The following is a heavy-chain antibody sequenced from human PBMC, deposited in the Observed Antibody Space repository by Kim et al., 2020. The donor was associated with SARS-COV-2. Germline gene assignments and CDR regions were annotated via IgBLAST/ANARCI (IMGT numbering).Heavy chain of an antibody. V-gene: IGHV3-23*01. CDR1: GFTFSSYA. CDR3: AKGYYDSSGYFDY. J-gene: IGHJ4*02. CDR2: ISGSGGST. Sequence: GGSLRLSCAASGFTFSSYAMSWVRQAPGKGLEWVSAISGSGGSTYYADSVKGRFTISRDNAKNTLYLQMNSLRAEDTAVYYCAKGYYDSSGYFDYWGQGTLVTVSS. D-gene: IGHD3-22*01.